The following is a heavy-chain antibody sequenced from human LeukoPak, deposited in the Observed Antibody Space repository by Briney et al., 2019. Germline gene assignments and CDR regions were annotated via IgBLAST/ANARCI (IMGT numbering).Heavy chain of an antibody. D-gene: IGHD2-2*01. J-gene: IGHJ6*02. CDR2: IYYSGST. Sequence: SQTLSLTCSVSGGSISSGGYYWSWIRQHPGKGLEWIGYIYYSGSTYYNPSLKSRVIISVDTSKNQFSLKLSSVTAADTAVYYCARESILGYCSSTSCYPPSYYYYGMDVWGQGTTVTVSS. V-gene: IGHV4-31*03. CDR3: ARESILGYCSSTSCYPPSYYYYGMDV. CDR1: GGSISSGGYY.